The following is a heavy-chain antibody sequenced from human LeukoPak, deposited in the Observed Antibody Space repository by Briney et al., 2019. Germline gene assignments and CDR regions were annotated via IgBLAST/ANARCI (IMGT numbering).Heavy chain of an antibody. V-gene: IGHV3-21*01. D-gene: IGHD2-15*01. J-gene: IGHJ4*02. CDR2: ISSSSSYI. CDR3: ARDYCSGGSCYSDY. Sequence: GGSLRLSCAASGFTFSSYSINWIRQAPGKGLEWVSSISSSSSYIYYADSVKGRFTISRDNAKNSLYLQMNSLRAEDTAVYYCARDYCSGGSCYSDYWGQGTLVTVSS. CDR1: GFTFSSYS.